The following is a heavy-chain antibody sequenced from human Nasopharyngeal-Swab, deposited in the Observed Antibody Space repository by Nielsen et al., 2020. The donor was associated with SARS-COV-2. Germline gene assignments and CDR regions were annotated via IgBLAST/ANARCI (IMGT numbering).Heavy chain of an antibody. V-gene: IGHV4-39*01. CDR1: GGSISSSSYY. J-gene: IGHJ6*02. D-gene: IGHD3-3*01. CDR3: VRGADYYDFWSGYPSGMDV. CDR2: IYYSGST. Sequence: SETLSLTCTVSGGSISSSSYYWGWIRQPPGKGLEWIGSIYYSGSTYYNPSLKSRVTISVDTSKNQFSLKLSSVTAADTAVYYCVRGADYYDFWSGYPSGMDVWGQGTTVTVSS.